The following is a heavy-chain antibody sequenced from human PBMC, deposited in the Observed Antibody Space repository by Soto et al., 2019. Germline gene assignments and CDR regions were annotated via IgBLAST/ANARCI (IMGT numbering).Heavy chain of an antibody. V-gene: IGHV3-23*01. CDR3: AKGGIVATILTAFDY. J-gene: IGHJ4*02. CDR2: ISGSGGST. D-gene: IGHD5-12*01. CDR1: GFTFSSYA. Sequence: GGSLRLSCAASGFTFSSYAMSWVRQAPGKGLEWVSAISGSGGSTYYADSVKGRFTISRDNSKNTLYLQMNSLRAEDTAVYYCAKGGIVATILTAFDYWGQGTLVTVSS.